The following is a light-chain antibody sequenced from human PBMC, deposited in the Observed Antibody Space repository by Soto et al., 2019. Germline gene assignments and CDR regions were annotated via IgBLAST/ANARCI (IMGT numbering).Light chain of an antibody. Sequence: DIQMTQSPSSLSASVGDRVTITCRASQGISNYLAWYQQIPGKVPKLLISAASTLQSGVPSRFSGSVSGTDFTLTISSLQPEDVATYYCQKYTNVPTFGGGTKVELK. V-gene: IGKV1-27*01. CDR1: QGISNY. CDR2: AAS. J-gene: IGKJ4*01. CDR3: QKYTNVPT.